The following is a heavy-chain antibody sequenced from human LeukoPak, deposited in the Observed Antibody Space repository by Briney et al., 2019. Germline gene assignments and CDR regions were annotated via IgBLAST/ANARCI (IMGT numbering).Heavy chain of an antibody. D-gene: IGHD4-11*01. J-gene: IGHJ4*02. V-gene: IGHV4-39*01. Sequence: SETLSLTCTVSGGSISSSSYYWGWIRQPPGKGLEWIGSIYYSGSTYYNPSLKSRVTISVDTSKNQFSLKLSSVTAADTAVYYCARAPWTYSNYEDYWGQGTLVTVSS. CDR1: GGSISSSSYY. CDR2: IYYSGST. CDR3: ARAPWTYSNYEDY.